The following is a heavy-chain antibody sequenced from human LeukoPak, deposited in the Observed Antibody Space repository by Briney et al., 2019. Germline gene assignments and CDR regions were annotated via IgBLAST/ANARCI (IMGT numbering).Heavy chain of an antibody. CDR1: GGTFSSYA. D-gene: IGHD5-18*01. CDR3: ARNTPNTAMVFGVYYFDY. CDR2: IIPIFGTA. Sequence: GASVKVSCKASGGTFSSYAISWVRQAPGQGLEWMGRIIPIFGTANYAQKFQGRVTITTDEPTSTAYMELSSLRSEDTAVYYCARNTPNTAMVFGVYYFDYWGQGTLVTVSS. V-gene: IGHV1-69*05. J-gene: IGHJ4*02.